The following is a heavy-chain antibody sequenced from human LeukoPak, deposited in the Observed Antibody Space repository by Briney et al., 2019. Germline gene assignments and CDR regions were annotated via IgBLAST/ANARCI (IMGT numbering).Heavy chain of an antibody. Sequence: GGPLRFSGAASGFTFSNARMSWVPQAPGKGLEWVANIKQDGTEKYYVNSVKGRFTISRDNAKNSLYLQMNSLRAEDTAVYYCARDHNGAFDIWGQGTMVTVSS. CDR3: ARDHNGAFDI. D-gene: IGHD1-1*01. CDR1: GFTFSNAR. CDR2: IKQDGTEK. V-gene: IGHV3-7*01. J-gene: IGHJ3*02.